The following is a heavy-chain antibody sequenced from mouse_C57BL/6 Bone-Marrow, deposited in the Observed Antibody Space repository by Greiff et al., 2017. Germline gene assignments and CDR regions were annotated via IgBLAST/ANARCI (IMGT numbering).Heavy chain of an antibody. CDR1: GYSFTDYN. CDR2: INPNYGTT. J-gene: IGHJ1*03. D-gene: IGHD1-1*01. Sequence: VQLQQSGPELVKPGASVKISCKASGYSFTDYNMNWVKQSTGQSLEWIGVINPNYGTTRYNQKFTGKATLTVDQSSSTAYMQLNSRTSEDSAVYYCARNDYGSSQGDIDDWGTGTTVTVSS. V-gene: IGHV1-39*01. CDR3: ARNDYGSSQGDIDD.